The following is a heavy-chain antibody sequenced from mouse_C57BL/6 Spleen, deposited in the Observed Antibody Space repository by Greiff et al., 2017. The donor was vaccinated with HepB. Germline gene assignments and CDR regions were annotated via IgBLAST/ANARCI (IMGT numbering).Heavy chain of an antibody. J-gene: IGHJ3*01. CDR1: GFTFSSYA. CDR3: ARDWRPGAWFAY. V-gene: IGHV5-4*01. CDR2: ISDGGSYT. Sequence: EVKVEESGGGLVKPGGSLKLSCAASGFTFSSYAMSWVRQTPEKRLEWVATISDGGSYTYYPDNVKGRFTISRDNAKNNLYLQMSHLKSEDTAMYYCARDWRPGAWFAYWGQGTLVTVSA.